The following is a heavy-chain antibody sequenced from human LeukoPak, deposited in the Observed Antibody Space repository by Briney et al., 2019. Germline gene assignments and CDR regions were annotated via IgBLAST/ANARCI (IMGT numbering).Heavy chain of an antibody. D-gene: IGHD3-22*01. Sequence: ASVKVSCKASGHTFTSYDINWVRQATGQGLEWMGWMNPNSGNTGYAQKFQGRVTMTRNTSISTAYMELSSLRSEDTAVYYCARGRGYYYDSSGYYPDYWGQGTLVTVSS. V-gene: IGHV1-8*01. CDR3: ARGRGYYYDSSGYYPDY. CDR1: GHTFTSYD. CDR2: MNPNSGNT. J-gene: IGHJ4*02.